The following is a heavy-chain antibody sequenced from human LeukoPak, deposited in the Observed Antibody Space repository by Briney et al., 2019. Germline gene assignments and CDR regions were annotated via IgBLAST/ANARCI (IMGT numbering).Heavy chain of an antibody. J-gene: IGHJ4*02. CDR1: GFTFSSYN. Sequence: GGSLRLSCAASGFTFSSYNMNWVRQAPGKGLEWVSSIRSSTTYIYYADSVKGRFTISRDYAKNSLYLQMNSLRAEDTAVYYCAKNDYSRSYSLDYWGQGTPVTVSS. CDR3: AKNDYSRSYSLDY. D-gene: IGHD6-6*01. CDR2: IRSSTTYI. V-gene: IGHV3-21*01.